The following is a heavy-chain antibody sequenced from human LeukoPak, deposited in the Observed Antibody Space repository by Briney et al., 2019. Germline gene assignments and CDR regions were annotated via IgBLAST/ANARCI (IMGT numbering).Heavy chain of an antibody. D-gene: IGHD2-2*01. Sequence: PGGSLRLSCVASGFTFSSYSMNWVRQAPGKGLEWVSYISSSSSTIYYADSVKGRFTISRDNAKNSLYLQMNSLRAEDTAVYYCARDSCSSTSCYPDYWGQGTLVTVSS. CDR2: ISSSSSTI. V-gene: IGHV3-48*01. J-gene: IGHJ4*02. CDR1: GFTFSSYS. CDR3: ARDSCSSTSCYPDY.